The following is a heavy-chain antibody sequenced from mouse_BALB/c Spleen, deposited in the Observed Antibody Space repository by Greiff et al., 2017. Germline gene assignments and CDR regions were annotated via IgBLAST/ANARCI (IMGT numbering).Heavy chain of an antibody. J-gene: IGHJ2*01. CDR2: INSNGGST. CDR1: GFTFSSYG. V-gene: IGHV5-6-3*01. CDR3: ARVPHYYGYTYYFDY. D-gene: IGHD1-2*01. Sequence: EVKLMESGGGLVQPGGSLKLSCAASGFTFSSYGMSWVRQTPDKRLELVATINSNGGSTYYPDSVKGRFTISRDNAKNTLYLQMSSLKSEDTAMYYCARVPHYYGYTYYFDYWGQGTTLTVSS.